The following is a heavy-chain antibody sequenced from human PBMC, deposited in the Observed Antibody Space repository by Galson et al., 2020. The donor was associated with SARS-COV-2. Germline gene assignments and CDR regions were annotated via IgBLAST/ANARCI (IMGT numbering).Heavy chain of an antibody. CDR1: GYSVSTTNY. D-gene: IGHD3-22*01. CDR2: VYPSGTT. Sequence: SETLSLTCTVSGYSVSTTNYWGWVRQPPGRGLEWIGSVYPSGTTYYNPSLKSRVTISVDTSKNQFSLRLDSVTAADTALYYCARQGVNMIVLVTVPGWYFDRCGRGTLVTVAS. J-gene: IGHJ2*01. V-gene: IGHV4-38-2*02. CDR3: ARQGVNMIVLVTVPGWYFDR.